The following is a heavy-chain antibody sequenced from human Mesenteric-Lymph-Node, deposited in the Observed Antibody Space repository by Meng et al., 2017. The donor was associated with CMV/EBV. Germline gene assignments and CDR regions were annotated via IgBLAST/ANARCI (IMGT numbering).Heavy chain of an antibody. V-gene: IGHV3-30-3*01. J-gene: IGHJ5*02. CDR2: ISYDGSNK. CDR1: GFTFSSYS. D-gene: IGHD5-18*01. Sequence: SCAASGFTFSSYSVYWDRQAPGKGLEWVAVISYDGSNKYYADSVKGRFTISRDNSKNTLYLQMNSLRAEDTAVYYCARGIQLWFNQDWFDPWGQGTLVTVSS. CDR3: ARGIQLWFNQDWFDP.